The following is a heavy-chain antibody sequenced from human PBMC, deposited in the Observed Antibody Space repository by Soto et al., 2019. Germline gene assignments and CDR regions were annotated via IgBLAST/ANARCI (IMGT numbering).Heavy chain of an antibody. D-gene: IGHD2-8*02. J-gene: IGHJ4*02. CDR1: HY. V-gene: IGHV3-66*01. CDR2: IYSGGST. CDR3: STGEGY. Sequence: HYMSWVRQAPGKGLEWVSVIYSGGSTYYAASVKGRFTISRDNSKNTLYLQMNSLRAEDTAVYYCSTGEGYWGQGTLVTVSS.